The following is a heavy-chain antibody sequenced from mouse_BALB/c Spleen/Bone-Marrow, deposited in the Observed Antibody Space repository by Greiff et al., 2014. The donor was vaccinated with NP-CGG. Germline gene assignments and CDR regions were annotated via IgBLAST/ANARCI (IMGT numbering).Heavy chain of an antibody. CDR3: ARINGYDY. Sequence: VQLQQSGAELVKPGASVKLSCKASGYTFTSYWKHWVKQRPGQGLEWIGEIDPSTGRTDYNKKFKSQATLTVDKSSSTAYMHLSSLTSEDSAVYYCARINGYDYWGQGTTLTVSS. D-gene: IGHD2-2*01. J-gene: IGHJ2*01. V-gene: IGHV1S81*02. CDR1: GYTFTSYW. CDR2: IDPSTGRT.